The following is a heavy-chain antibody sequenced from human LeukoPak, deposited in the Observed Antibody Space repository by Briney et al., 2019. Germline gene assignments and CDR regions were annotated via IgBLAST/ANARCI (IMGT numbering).Heavy chain of an antibody. Sequence: SETLSLTCAVYGGSFSGYYWSWIRQPPGKGLEWIGEINHSGSTNYNPSLKSRVTISVDTSKNQSSLKLSSVTAADTAVYYCARGRGNYDFWSGYGYWGQGTLVTVSS. J-gene: IGHJ4*02. D-gene: IGHD3-3*01. CDR3: ARGRGNYDFWSGYGY. CDR1: GGSFSGYY. V-gene: IGHV4-34*01. CDR2: INHSGST.